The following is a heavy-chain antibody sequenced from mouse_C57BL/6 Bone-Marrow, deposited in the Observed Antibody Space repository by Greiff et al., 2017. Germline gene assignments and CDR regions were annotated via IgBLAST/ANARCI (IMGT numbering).Heavy chain of an antibody. CDR3: AKAGNYFDY. V-gene: IGHV1-59*01. J-gene: IGHJ2*01. D-gene: IGHD4-1*01. Sequence: QVQLQQPGAELVRPGTSVKLSCKASGYTFPSYWMHWVKQRPGQGLEWIGVIDPSDSYTNYNQKFKGKATLTVDTSSSTAYMQLSSLTSEDSAVYYCAKAGNYFDYWGQGTTLTVSS. CDR2: IDPSDSYT. CDR1: GYTFPSYW.